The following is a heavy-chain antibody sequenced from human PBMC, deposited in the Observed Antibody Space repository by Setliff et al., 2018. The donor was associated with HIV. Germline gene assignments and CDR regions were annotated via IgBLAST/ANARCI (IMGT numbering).Heavy chain of an antibody. J-gene: IGHJ3*01. CDR2: IYHTGTT. CDR1: GMSVSGYY. V-gene: IGHV4-59*02. Sequence: SETLSLTCRVSGMSVSGYYWSWIRQSPGKGLEWIGYIYHTGTTSYDPSLKSRVTIQIDRSNNHFSLNLRSATTADTAVYFCARDHELGAFDLWGQGTMVTVSS. D-gene: IGHD1-26*01. CDR3: ARDHELGAFDL.